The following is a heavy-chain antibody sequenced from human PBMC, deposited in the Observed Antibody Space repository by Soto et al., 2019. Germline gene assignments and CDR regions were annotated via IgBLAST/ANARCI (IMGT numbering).Heavy chain of an antibody. CDR3: ASMGEQLVPAYFDL. J-gene: IGHJ2*01. CDR2: ISSRSTYI. V-gene: IGHV3-21*01. CDR1: GFTFSTYS. D-gene: IGHD6-13*01. Sequence: EVQLVESGGGLVKPGGSLRLSCAASGFTFSTYSMNWVRQAPGKGLEWVSCISSRSTYIYYADSVRGRFTISRDNAKNSLYLQMNGLRADDTAVYSCASMGEQLVPAYFDLWGRGTLVTVSS.